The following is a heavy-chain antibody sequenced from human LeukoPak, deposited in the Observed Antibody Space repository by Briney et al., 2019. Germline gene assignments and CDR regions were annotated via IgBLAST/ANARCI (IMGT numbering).Heavy chain of an antibody. D-gene: IGHD3-3*01. Sequence: PGGSLRLSCAASGFTFSSYSMNWVRQAPGKGLEWVSSISSSSSYIYYADSVKGRFTISRDNAKNSLYLQMNSLRAEDTAVYYCARRGAIFGVVGSFDYWGQGTLVTVSS. CDR3: ARRGAIFGVVGSFDY. CDR1: GFTFSSYS. V-gene: IGHV3-21*01. CDR2: ISSSSSYI. J-gene: IGHJ4*02.